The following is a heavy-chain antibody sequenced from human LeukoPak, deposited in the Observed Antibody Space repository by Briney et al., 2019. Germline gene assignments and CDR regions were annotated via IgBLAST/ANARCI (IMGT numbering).Heavy chain of an antibody. V-gene: IGHV3-23*01. CDR1: GFTFTTYA. CDR2: ISNVGTT. J-gene: IGHJ4*02. CDR3: AQGASPDC. Sequence: PGGPLRLSCAASGFTFTTYAMSWVRQAPGKGLEWVSSISNVGTTYYADSVKGRFTISRDNSKDTVYLQMNSLRAEDTAVYHCAQGASPDCWGQGTRVTVSS.